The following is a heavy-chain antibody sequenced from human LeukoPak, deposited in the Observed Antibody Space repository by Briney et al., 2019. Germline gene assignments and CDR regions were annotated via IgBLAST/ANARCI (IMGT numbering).Heavy chain of an antibody. D-gene: IGHD2-2*01. V-gene: IGHV3-21*01. CDR3: ARDGQEPPLVVLDY. J-gene: IGHJ4*02. CDR2: ISSSSSYI. Sequence: GGSLRLSCAASGFTVSSNYMSWVRQAPGKGLEWVSSISSSSSYIYYADSVKGRFTISRDNAKNSLYLQMNSLRAEDTAVYYCARDGQEPPLVVLDYWGQGTLVTVSS. CDR1: GFTVSSNY.